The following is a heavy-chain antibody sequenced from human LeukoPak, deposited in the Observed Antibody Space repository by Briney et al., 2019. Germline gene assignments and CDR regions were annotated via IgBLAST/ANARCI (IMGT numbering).Heavy chain of an antibody. J-gene: IGHJ4*02. CDR3: ARGKIAVARLDY. D-gene: IGHD6-19*01. CDR1: GGSISSYY. Sequence: SETLSLTCTVSGGSISSYYWSWIRQPPGKGLEWLGYIYYSGSTSYNPSLKSRVTISVDTSKNQFSLMLSSVTAADTAVYYCARGKIAVARLDYWGQGTLVTVSS. CDR2: IYYSGST. V-gene: IGHV4-59*08.